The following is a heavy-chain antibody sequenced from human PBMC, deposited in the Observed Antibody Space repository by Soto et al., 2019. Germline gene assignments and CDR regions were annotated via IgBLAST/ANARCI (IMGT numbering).Heavy chain of an antibody. V-gene: IGHV3-30*18. J-gene: IGHJ4*02. CDR2: ISYDGSNK. Sequence: GGSLRLSCAASGFTFSSYGMHWVRQAPGKGLEWVAVISYDGSNKYYADSVKGRFTISRDNSKNTLYLQMNSLRAEDTAVYYCAKEVWSPGSDYFDYWGQGTLVTVSS. CDR1: GFTFSSYG. D-gene: IGHD3-10*01. CDR3: AKEVWSPGSDYFDY.